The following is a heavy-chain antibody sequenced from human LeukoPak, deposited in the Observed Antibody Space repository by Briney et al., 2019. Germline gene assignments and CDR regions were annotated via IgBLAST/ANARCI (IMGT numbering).Heavy chain of an antibody. CDR3: VQTTGWPGFDY. CDR1: GAPNSRFY. D-gene: IGHD6-19*01. Sequence: SETLSLTCTASGAPNSRFYWNWVRQPPGKGLERIGNIYNGVPTFFNPSLKSRVTLSVDTSKTQFSLQLASVTAADTAVYYCVQTTGWPGFDYWGQGILVTVSS. J-gene: IGHJ4*02. CDR2: IYNGVPT. V-gene: IGHV4-4*09.